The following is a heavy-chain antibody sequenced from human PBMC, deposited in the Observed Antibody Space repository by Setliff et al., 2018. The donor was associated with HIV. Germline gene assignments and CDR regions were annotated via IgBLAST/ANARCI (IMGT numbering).Heavy chain of an antibody. Sequence: ASVKVSCKASGDTFSNYGFIWVRQAPGQGLEWIGGIIPLIGTTNYAQKFQGRVAITADESTSTAYMELSSLRSEDTAVYYCARGPNAAGYMDVWGKGTTVTVSS. CDR3: ARGPNAAGYMDV. J-gene: IGHJ6*03. CDR2: IIPLIGTT. CDR1: GDTFSNYG. V-gene: IGHV1-69*13. D-gene: IGHD2-15*01.